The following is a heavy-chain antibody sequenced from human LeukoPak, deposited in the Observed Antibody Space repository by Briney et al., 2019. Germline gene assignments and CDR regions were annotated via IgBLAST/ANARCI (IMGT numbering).Heavy chain of an antibody. CDR3: ARSSTGSYFDY. V-gene: IGHV4-59*01. CDR2: MYYSGST. Sequence: SETLSLTCTVSGGSMSRYYWSWIRQPPGKGLEWIGYMYYSGSTKYNPSLKSRVTISIDTSKNQFSLKLSSVTAADTAVYYCARSSTGSYFDYWGQGTLVTVSS. CDR1: GGSMSRYY. D-gene: IGHD3-3*02. J-gene: IGHJ4*02.